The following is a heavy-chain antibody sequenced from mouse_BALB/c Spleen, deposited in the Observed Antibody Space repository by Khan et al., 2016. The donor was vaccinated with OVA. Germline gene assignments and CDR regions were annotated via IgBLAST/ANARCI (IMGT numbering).Heavy chain of an antibody. J-gene: IGHJ2*01. V-gene: IGHV2-9*02. CDR2: IWAGGST. Sequence: VQLKESGPGLVAPSQSLSITCTVSGFSLTSYGVHRVRRPPRKGLEWLGVIWAGGSTNYNLALMSTLSISIDNPTSHAFLKLNRLQTEETAMYYCARLEDIWGQGTTLTVSS. D-gene: IGHD1-3*01. CDR1: GFSLTSYG. CDR3: ARLEDI.